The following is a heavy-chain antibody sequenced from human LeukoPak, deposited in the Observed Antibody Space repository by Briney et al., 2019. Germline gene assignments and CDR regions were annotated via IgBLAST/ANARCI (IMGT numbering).Heavy chain of an antibody. CDR2: MSPNSGNT. CDR1: GYTFTSYD. CDR3: ARAAYSSSWYSGEWFDP. Sequence: ASVKVSCKASGYTFTSYDINWVRQATGQGLVWMGWMSPNSGNTGYAQKFQGRVTITRNTSISTAYMELSSLRSEDTAVYYCARAAYSSSWYSGEWFDPWGQGTLVTVSS. J-gene: IGHJ5*02. V-gene: IGHV1-8*03. D-gene: IGHD6-13*01.